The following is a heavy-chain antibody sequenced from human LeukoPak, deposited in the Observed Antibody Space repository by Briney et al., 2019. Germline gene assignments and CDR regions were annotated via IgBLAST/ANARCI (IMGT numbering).Heavy chain of an antibody. Sequence: SQTLSLTCAISGDSFSSNSAAWNWIRQSPSRGLEWLGRAYYRSKWYNDYAVSVKSRITINPDTSKNQFSLQLNSETPEDTAVYYCAGDRPIVVVVAANYYYYYYGMDVWGKGTTVTVSS. CDR1: GDSFSSNSAA. CDR3: AGDRPIVVVVAANYYYYYYGMDV. V-gene: IGHV6-1*01. CDR2: AYYRSKWYN. J-gene: IGHJ6*04. D-gene: IGHD2-15*01.